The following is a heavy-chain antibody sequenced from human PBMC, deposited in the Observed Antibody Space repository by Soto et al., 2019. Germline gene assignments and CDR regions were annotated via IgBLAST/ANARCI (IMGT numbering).Heavy chain of an antibody. D-gene: IGHD6-19*01. CDR1: GYTFTSYG. Sequence: ASVKVSCKASGYTFTSYGISWVRQAPGQGLEWMGWISAYNGNTNYAQKLQGRVTMTTDTSTSTAYMELRSLRSDDTAVYYCARAGDWQWLLHGAFDIWGQGTMVSVSS. CDR3: ARAGDWQWLLHGAFDI. CDR2: ISAYNGNT. V-gene: IGHV1-18*01. J-gene: IGHJ3*02.